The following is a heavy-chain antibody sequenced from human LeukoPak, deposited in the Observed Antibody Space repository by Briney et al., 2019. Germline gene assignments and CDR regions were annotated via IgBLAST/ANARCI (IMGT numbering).Heavy chain of an antibody. V-gene: IGHV1-8*01. CDR1: GYTFTSYD. Sequence: ASVKVSCKASGYTFTSYDINWVRQAIGQGLEWMGWMNPNSGNTGYAQKFQGRVIITRNTSISTAYMELGSLRSEDTAVYFCARGDGVTPFDYWGQGTLVTVSS. J-gene: IGHJ4*02. D-gene: IGHD5-18*01. CDR3: ARGDGVTPFDY. CDR2: MNPNSGNT.